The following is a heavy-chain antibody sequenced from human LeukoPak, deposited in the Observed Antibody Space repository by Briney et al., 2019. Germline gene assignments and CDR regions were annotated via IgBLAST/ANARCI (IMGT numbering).Heavy chain of an antibody. V-gene: IGHV1-2*02. CDR1: GYTFTGYY. D-gene: IGHD1-1*01. J-gene: IGHJ5*02. Sequence: GASVKVSCKASGYTFTGYYMHWVRQAPGQGLEWMGWINPKSGGTNYEQKFQGRVIMTGDTSISTAYMELSRLRSDDTAVYYCARHMTTANNWFDPWGQGTLVTVSS. CDR3: ARHMTTANNWFDP. CDR2: INPKSGGT.